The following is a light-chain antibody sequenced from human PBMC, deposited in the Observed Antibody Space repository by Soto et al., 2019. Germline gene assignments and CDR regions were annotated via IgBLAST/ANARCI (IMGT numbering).Light chain of an antibody. CDR1: PSVTNY. CDR3: QQYSNSAST. CDR2: GAF. V-gene: IGKV3-11*01. J-gene: IGKJ1*01. Sequence: EVVLTQSPATLSLSPGERATLSCRASPSVTNYLAWYQQKPGQPPRLLIYGAFNRAAGIPARFSGSGSGTDFTLTISRLEPEDFAVYYCQQYSNSASTFGQGTKVDIK.